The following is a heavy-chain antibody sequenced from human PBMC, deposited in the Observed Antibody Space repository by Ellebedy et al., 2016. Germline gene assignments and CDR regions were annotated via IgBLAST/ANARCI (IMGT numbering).Heavy chain of an antibody. Sequence: GESLKISXAASGFTFSSYSMNWVRQAPGKGLEWVSSISSSSSYIYYADSVKGRFTISRDNAKNSLYLQMNSLRAEDTAVYYCARDGSPKIYSDFDYWGQGTLVTVSS. V-gene: IGHV3-21*01. J-gene: IGHJ4*02. D-gene: IGHD3-10*01. CDR3: ARDGSPKIYSDFDY. CDR1: GFTFSSYS. CDR2: ISSSSSYI.